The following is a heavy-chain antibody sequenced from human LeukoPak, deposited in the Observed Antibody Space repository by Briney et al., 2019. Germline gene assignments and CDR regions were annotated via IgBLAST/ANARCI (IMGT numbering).Heavy chain of an antibody. CDR1: GFTFSSYA. D-gene: IGHD6-19*01. V-gene: IGHV3-23*01. Sequence: GGSLRLSCAASGFTFSSYAMSWVRQAPGKGLEWVSAIAGGGGTTYYTGSVKGRFTISRDNSKNTLYLQMNSLRAEDTAVYYCARESIAVAGNYWYFDLWGRGTLVTVSS. J-gene: IGHJ2*01. CDR2: IAGGGGTT. CDR3: ARESIAVAGNYWYFDL.